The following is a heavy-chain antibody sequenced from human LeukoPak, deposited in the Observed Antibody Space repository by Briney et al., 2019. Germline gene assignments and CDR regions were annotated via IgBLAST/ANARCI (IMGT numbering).Heavy chain of an antibody. Sequence: GGSLRLSCAASRFTFSSYSMNAVRQAPGKGLEWVSYISSSMSTIYYAASVKGRSTISRDNAKNSLYLQMNSLRAEDTAVYYCAREDVVVPPYGMDVWGQGTTVTVSS. V-gene: IGHV3-48*01. CDR2: ISSSMSTI. D-gene: IGHD2-2*01. CDR1: RFTFSSYS. CDR3: AREDVVVPPYGMDV. J-gene: IGHJ6*02.